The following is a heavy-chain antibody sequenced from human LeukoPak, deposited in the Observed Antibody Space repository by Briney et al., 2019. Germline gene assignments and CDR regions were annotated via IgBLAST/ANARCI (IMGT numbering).Heavy chain of an antibody. D-gene: IGHD3-22*01. CDR1: GYTFTSYD. Sequence: ASVKVSCKASGYTFTSYDINWVRQATGQGLEWMGWMNPNSGNTGYAQKFQGRVTITRNTSISTAYMELSSLRSEDTAVYYCARHMVAYYDSNGSERDYFDYWGQGTLVTVSS. J-gene: IGHJ4*02. V-gene: IGHV1-8*03. CDR3: ARHMVAYYDSNGSERDYFDY. CDR2: MNPNSGNT.